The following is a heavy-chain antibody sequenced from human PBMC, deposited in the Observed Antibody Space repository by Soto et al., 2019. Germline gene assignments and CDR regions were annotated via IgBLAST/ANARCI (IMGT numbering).Heavy chain of an antibody. D-gene: IGHD2-8*02. CDR2: FYSTGST. Sequence: SETLSLTCSVSNGSVNGSYWSWIRQPPGKGLEWIGYFYSTGSTNCNPSLKRRVTISVDTSKNHVSLKMTSVTAADTAVYYCARDKITGLFDYWGQGTLVTVSS. CDR1: NGSVNGSY. V-gene: IGHV4-59*02. CDR3: ARDKITGLFDY. J-gene: IGHJ4*02.